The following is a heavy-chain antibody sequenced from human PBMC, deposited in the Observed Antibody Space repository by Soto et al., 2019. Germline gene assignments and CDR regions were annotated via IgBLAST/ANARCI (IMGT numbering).Heavy chain of an antibody. V-gene: IGHV4-39*01. D-gene: IGHD3-9*01. J-gene: IGHJ4*02. CDR2: SYYRGST. Sequence: SETLSLTCTVSGGSISSSSYYWGWIRQPPGKGLEWIGSSYYRGSTYYNPSRKRRVTISVDTSNNQFSLKLSSVTAADTAVYYCARQPRILSSYSGAFDYWGQGTLVTVSS. CDR3: ARQPRILSSYSGAFDY. CDR1: GGSISSSSYY.